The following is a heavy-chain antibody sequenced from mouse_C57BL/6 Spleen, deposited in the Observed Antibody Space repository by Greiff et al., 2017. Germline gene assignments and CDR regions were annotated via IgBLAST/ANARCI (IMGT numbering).Heavy chain of an antibody. CDR3: ARGNAYDY. V-gene: IGHV1-52*01. CDR2: IDPSDSET. CDR1: GYTFTSYW. J-gene: IGHJ2*01. D-gene: IGHD6-5*01. Sequence: QVHVKQPGAELVRPGSSVKLSCKASGYTFTSYWMHWVKQRPIQGLEWIGNIDPSDSETHYNQKFKDKDTLTVDKSSSTAYMQLRSLPSEDSAGYYCARGNAYDYWGQGTTLTVSS.